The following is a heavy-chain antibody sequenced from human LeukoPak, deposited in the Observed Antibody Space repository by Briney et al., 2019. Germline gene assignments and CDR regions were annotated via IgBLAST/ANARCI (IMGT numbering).Heavy chain of an antibody. CDR2: ISGSGGST. CDR3: AKDALRGYSYGSLDY. Sequence: PGGSLRLSCAASGFTFSSYAMSWVRQAPGKGLEWVSAISGSGGSTYCADSVKGRFTISRDNSKNTLYLQMNSLRAEDTAVYYCAKDALRGYSYGSLDYWGQGTLVTVSS. V-gene: IGHV3-23*01. J-gene: IGHJ4*02. CDR1: GFTFSSYA. D-gene: IGHD5-18*01.